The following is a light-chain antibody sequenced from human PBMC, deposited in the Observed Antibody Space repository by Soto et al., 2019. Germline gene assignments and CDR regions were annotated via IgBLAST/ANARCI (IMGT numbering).Light chain of an antibody. V-gene: IGLV1-40*01. CDR1: SSNIGLGYD. CDR2: GNN. J-gene: IGLJ1*01. Sequence: QAVVTQPPSVSGAPGQRVTISCTGSSSNIGLGYDVHWYQQLPGTAPKLLIFGNNNRPSGVPNRFSGSKSGTSASLAITGLQAEDEADYYCQSYDSGLSGYVFGTGTKLTVL. CDR3: QSYDSGLSGYV.